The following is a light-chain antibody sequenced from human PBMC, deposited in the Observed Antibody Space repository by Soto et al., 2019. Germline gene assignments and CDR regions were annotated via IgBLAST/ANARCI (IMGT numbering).Light chain of an antibody. V-gene: IGKV3-20*01. J-gene: IGKJ1*01. Sequence: EIVLTQSRGTLSLSPGERARLSCRASQSVSSSYLAWYQQKPGQAPRLLIYRTSNRATGIPDRFSGSGSGTDFTLTISRLEPEDFAVYWCQQYDSSPRTFGQGTKVDTK. CDR3: QQYDSSPRT. CDR1: QSVSSSY. CDR2: RTS.